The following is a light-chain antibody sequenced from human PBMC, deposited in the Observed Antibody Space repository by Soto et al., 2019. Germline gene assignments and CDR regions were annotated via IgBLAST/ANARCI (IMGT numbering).Light chain of an antibody. CDR2: TTP. J-gene: IGKJ5*01. CDR1: QRTGSH. V-gene: IGKV1-39*01. CDR3: KHSYNTLIT. Sequence: DTQMTQQPSSLSASVGVRVTSICLASQRTGSHLIWDHQRLGKATKILIYTTPSLQIGFPSRFRGRRSGTNLTLTVSGLPPAHFATYFCKHSYNTLITFGPGSRLAIK.